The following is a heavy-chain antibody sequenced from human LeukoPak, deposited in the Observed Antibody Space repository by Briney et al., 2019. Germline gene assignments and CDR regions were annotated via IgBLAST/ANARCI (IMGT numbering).Heavy chain of an antibody. CDR1: GFTFSSYA. CDR3: AKDNYGSGGEYYYYMDV. Sequence: GGSLRLSCAASGFTFSSYAMSWVRQAPGKGLEWVSGISGSDGSTYYADSVKGRFTISRENSKNTLYLQMNSLRAEDTAVYYCAKDNYGSGGEYYYYMDVWGKGTTVTVSS. V-gene: IGHV3-23*01. CDR2: ISGSDGST. J-gene: IGHJ6*03. D-gene: IGHD3-10*01.